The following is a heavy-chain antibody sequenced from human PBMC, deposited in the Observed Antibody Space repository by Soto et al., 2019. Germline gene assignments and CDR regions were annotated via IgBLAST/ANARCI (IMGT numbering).Heavy chain of an antibody. Sequence: PGGSLRLSCAASGFNFSDHYMNWIRQAPGKGLEWVSYISGSSRYTNFADSAKGRFTISRDNAKNSLYLQMNSLRAEDTAVYYCARHTSGWHYYDYWGQGTPVTVSS. CDR1: GFNFSDHY. CDR3: ARHTSGWHYYDY. V-gene: IGHV3-11*06. D-gene: IGHD6-19*01. J-gene: IGHJ4*02. CDR2: ISGSSRYT.